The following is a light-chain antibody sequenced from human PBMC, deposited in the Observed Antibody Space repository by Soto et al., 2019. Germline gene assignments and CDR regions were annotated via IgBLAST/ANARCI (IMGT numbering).Light chain of an antibody. CDR3: QQYYTTPPWT. V-gene: IGKV4-1*01. J-gene: IGKJ1*01. Sequence: DIVTTQSPDSLAVSLGERATINCKSSQSVLSSSNSKNYLAWYQHKPGQPPKLLIYWASTRESGVPDRFSGSGSGTDFTLTISSLQAEDVAVYYCQQYYTTPPWTFGQGTKVEIK. CDR1: QSVLSSSNSKNY. CDR2: WAS.